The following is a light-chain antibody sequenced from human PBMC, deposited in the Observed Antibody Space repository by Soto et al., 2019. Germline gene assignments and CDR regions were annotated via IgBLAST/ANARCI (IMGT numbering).Light chain of an antibody. CDR3: HQYHYWWT. CDR2: GAS. J-gene: IGKJ1*01. CDR1: QSVSGH. V-gene: IGKV3-15*01. Sequence: EIVMPQSPATLSVSPGVRVTLSCRASQSVSGHLAWYQQKPGQAPRLIISGASTRATGIPARFSGSGSGTEFTLTISSLQSEDFAVYYCHQYHYWWTFGQGTKVDIK.